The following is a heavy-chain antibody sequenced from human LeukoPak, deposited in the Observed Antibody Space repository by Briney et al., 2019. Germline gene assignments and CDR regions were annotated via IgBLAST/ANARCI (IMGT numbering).Heavy chain of an antibody. Sequence: ASVKVSCKASDYTFINYGISWVRQAPGQGLEWMGWISAYNGNTNYAQKLQGRVTMTTDTSTSTAYMELRSLRSDDTAVYYCARDAKGALDYWGQGTLVTVSS. V-gene: IGHV1-18*01. CDR2: ISAYNGNT. CDR3: ARDAKGALDY. CDR1: DYTFINYG. D-gene: IGHD4/OR15-4a*01. J-gene: IGHJ4*02.